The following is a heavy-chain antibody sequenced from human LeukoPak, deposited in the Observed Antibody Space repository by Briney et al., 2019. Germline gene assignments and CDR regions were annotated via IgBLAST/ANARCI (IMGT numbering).Heavy chain of an antibody. D-gene: IGHD4-11*01. J-gene: IGHJ4*02. CDR1: GGSITGNY. V-gene: IGHV4-30-4*01. CDR2: IYYSGST. Sequence: SETLSLTCTVSGGSITGNYWSWIRQPPGKGLEWIGYIYYSGSTYYNPSLKSRVTISVDTSKNQFSLKLSSVTAADTAVYYCARALLMTTLDYWGQGTLVTVSS. CDR3: ARALLMTTLDY.